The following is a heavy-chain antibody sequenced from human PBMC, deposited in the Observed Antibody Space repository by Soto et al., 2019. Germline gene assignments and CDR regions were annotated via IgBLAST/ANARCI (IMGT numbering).Heavy chain of an antibody. CDR2: ISYDGSNK. V-gene: IGHV3-30*18. Sequence: QVQLVESGGGVVQPGRSLRLSCAASGFTFSSYAMHWVRQAPGKGLEWVAIISYDGSNKYYADSVKGRFTISRDNSENTLYLQMDSLRVEDTAVYYCAKSPRGSVIADFDYWGQGILVTVSS. CDR1: GFTFSSYA. D-gene: IGHD2-15*01. CDR3: AKSPRGSVIADFDY. J-gene: IGHJ4*02.